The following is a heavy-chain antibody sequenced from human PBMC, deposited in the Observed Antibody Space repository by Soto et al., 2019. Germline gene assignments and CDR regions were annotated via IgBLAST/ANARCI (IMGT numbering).Heavy chain of an antibody. V-gene: IGHV3-23*01. Sequence: GGSLRLSCAASGFTFSDCAMHWVRQAPGKGLEWVSGISGISGTTYYADSVKGRFTISRDNSKNTLFLQMNSLRADDTALYYCAKASDIVVVSAVHFDFWGQGTRVTVSS. CDR3: AKASDIVVVSAVHFDF. J-gene: IGHJ4*02. D-gene: IGHD2-2*01. CDR1: GFTFSDCA. CDR2: ISGISGTT.